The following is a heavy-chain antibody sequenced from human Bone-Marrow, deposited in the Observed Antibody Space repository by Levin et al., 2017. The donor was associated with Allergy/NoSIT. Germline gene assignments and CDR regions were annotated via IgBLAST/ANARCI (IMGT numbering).Heavy chain of an antibody. V-gene: IGHV3-15*01. CDR2: IKTKSDGGTT. CDR1: GFTASNVW. Sequence: CAVSGFTASNVWMSWVRQAPGKGLEWVGRIKTKSDGGTTEYAAAVKGRFTISRDDSENTLFLQMSSLESEDTAVYYCTADLMDWGQGTLVTVSS. J-gene: IGHJ4*02. CDR3: TADLMD. D-gene: IGHD5-24*01.